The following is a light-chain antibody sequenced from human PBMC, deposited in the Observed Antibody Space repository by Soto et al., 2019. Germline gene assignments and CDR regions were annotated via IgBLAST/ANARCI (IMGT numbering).Light chain of an antibody. Sequence: IQMARSAASLSAYVGDRVPLTCRTSQSISIYLNWYQQIPGKAPNLLIYAASSLQTGVPSRFSGSGSGTDFTLTISSLQPEDFATYYCQQTYSFPWTFGQGTKV. CDR1: QSISIY. CDR3: QQTYSFPWT. J-gene: IGKJ1*01. CDR2: AAS. V-gene: IGKV1-39*01.